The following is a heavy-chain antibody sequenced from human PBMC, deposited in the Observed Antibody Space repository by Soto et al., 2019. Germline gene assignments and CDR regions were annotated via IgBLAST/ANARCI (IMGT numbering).Heavy chain of an antibody. CDR2: IYYDGNT. J-gene: IGHJ4*02. V-gene: IGHV4-39*01. Sequence: SETLSLTCTVSGDSITSSSYYWGWIRQPPGKGLECIGNIYYDGNTYYNPSLKSRVTISLDTSKNQFSLRLSSVTAADTAVYYCARSTIAPRLFMYPFDSWGQGTLVTVS. CDR3: ARSTIAPRLFMYPFDS. CDR1: GDSITSSSYY. D-gene: IGHD6-6*01.